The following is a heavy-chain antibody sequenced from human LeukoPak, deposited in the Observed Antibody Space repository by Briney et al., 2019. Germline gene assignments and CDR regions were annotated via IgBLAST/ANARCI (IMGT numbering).Heavy chain of an antibody. CDR3: ARGPWFRSLVGYCANGICYPGY. V-gene: IGHV1-8*01. CDR2: LNPNNGHV. Sequence: ASVKVSCKASGYTFITYDILWVRQAAGQGLEGMGWLNPNNGHVGYTEKFQGRVTMTMDTSISTAYMELRSLRYDDTAVYYCARGPWFRSLVGYCANGICYPGYWGQGSLVTVSS. D-gene: IGHD2-8*01. CDR1: GYTFITYD. J-gene: IGHJ4*02.